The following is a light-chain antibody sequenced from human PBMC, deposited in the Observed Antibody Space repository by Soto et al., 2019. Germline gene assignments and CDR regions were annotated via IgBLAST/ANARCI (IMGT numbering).Light chain of an antibody. V-gene: IGKV3-20*01. CDR3: KQYGSSPLT. J-gene: IGKJ4*01. CDR2: NTS. CDR1: QSVSSSY. Sequence: VLTQSPGTLSLYPGERATLSCRASQSVSSSYLAWYQQKPGQAPRLLIYNTSSRATGIPDRFSGSGSGTDFTLTISRLELEDFAVYYCKQYGSSPLTFGGGTKVEIK.